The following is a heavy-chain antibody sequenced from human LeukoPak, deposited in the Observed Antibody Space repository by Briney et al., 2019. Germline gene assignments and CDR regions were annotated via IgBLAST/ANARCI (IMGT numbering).Heavy chain of an antibody. CDR2: VYHSGGA. Sequence: SETLSLTCAVSGASIASHGWWSWVRQPPGKGLEWIGEVYHSGGANYKPSLKSRVTISVDTSRNHFSLKLTSVTAADTAVYFCAYNRNFALDNWGKGTLVPVSS. D-gene: IGHD1-14*01. CDR3: AYNRNFALDN. CDR1: GASIASHGW. V-gene: IGHV4/OR15-8*01. J-gene: IGHJ4*01.